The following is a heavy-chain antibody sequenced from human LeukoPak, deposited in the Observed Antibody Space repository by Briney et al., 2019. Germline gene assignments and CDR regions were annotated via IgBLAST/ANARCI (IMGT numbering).Heavy chain of an antibody. CDR3: AKDLSPLYYYYGMDV. V-gene: IGHV3-48*01. J-gene: IGHJ6*02. Sequence: GGSLRLSCSASGFTFSAYTMNWVRQAPGQGLEWVSYISSGSSSVYYADSVKGRFTISRDNSKNTLYLQMNSLSAEDTAVYYCAKDLSPLYYYYGMDVWGQGTTVTVSS. CDR1: GFTFSAYT. CDR2: ISSGSSSV.